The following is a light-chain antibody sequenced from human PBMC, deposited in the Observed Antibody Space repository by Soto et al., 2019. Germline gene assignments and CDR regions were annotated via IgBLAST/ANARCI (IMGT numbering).Light chain of an antibody. CDR3: CSYAGDDICFL. Sequence: ISCTGTSVDVGRYSPVSWYQQLPGKAPKLMIYEVTKRPSGVSNRFSGSKSGNTASLTISGLQAEDEAEYYCCSYAGDDICFLLGTGTKVSVL. V-gene: IGLV2-23*02. J-gene: IGLJ1*01. CDR2: EVT. CDR1: SVDVGRYSP.